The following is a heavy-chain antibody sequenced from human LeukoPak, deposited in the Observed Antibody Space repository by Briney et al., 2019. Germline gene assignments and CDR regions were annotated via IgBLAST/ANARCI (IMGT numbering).Heavy chain of an antibody. CDR1: GFTFSSYG. J-gene: IGHJ4*02. D-gene: IGHD2-21*01. CDR2: IRYDGSNK. CDR3: AKDVIGPYCGGDCYSKSHFDY. Sequence: PGGSLRLSCAASGFTFSSYGMHWVRQAPGKGLEWVAFIRYDGSNKYYADSVKGRFTISRDNSKNTLYLQMNSLRAEDTAVYYCAKDVIGPYCGGDCYSKSHFDYWGQGTLVTVSS. V-gene: IGHV3-30*02.